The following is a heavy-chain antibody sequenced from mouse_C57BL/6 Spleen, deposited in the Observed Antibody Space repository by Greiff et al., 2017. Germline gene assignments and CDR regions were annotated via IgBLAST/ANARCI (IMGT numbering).Heavy chain of an antibody. V-gene: IGHV2-5*01. CDR2: IWRGGST. D-gene: IGHD2-4*01. CDR3: AKGDYERPYAMDY. CDR1: GFSLTSYG. J-gene: IGHJ4*01. Sequence: VQLVESGPGLVQPSQSLSITCTVSGFSLTSYGVHWVRQSPGKGLEWLGVIWRGGSTDYNAAFMSRLSITKDNSKSQVFFKMNSLQADDTAIYYCAKGDYERPYAMDYWGQGTSVTVSS.